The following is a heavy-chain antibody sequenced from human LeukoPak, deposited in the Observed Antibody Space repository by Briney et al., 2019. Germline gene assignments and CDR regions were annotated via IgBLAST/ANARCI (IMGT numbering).Heavy chain of an antibody. CDR2: IYYSGST. J-gene: IGHJ5*02. D-gene: IGHD6-13*01. CDR3: ARNAIAAAGTIFWFDP. Sequence: SETPSLTCTVSGGSISSGDFYWSWIRQPPGKGLEWIGYIYYSGSTYYNPSLKSRVTISVDRSKNQFSLKLNSVTAADTAVYYCARNAIAAAGTIFWFDPWGQGTLVTVSS. V-gene: IGHV4-30-4*01. CDR1: GGSISSGDFY.